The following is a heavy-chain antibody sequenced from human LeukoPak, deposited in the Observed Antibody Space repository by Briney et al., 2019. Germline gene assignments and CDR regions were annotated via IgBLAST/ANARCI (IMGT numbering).Heavy chain of an antibody. CDR1: GFTFSSYV. Sequence: GSLRLSCAASGFTFSSYVMSWVRQAPGKGLEWVSLIYSGGSTYYADSVKGRFTISRDNSKNTLYLQMSSLRVEDTAVYYCARDPPGIAASVSGGWGQGTLVTVSS. D-gene: IGHD6-13*01. CDR2: IYSGGST. J-gene: IGHJ1*01. CDR3: ARDPPGIAASVSGG. V-gene: IGHV3-53*01.